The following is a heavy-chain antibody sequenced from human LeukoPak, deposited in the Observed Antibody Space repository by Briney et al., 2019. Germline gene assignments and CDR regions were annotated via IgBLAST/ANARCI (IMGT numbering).Heavy chain of an antibody. CDR1: GYIFSDYA. Sequence: GASVKVSCKASGYIFSDYAIQWVRQAPGQGLEWMGWINAGNGKTKYSQKFQGRVTITRDTSASTDYMELSGLRSEDTAVYYCARARWTSTVTTYYLDYWGQGTLVTVSS. J-gene: IGHJ4*02. D-gene: IGHD4-17*01. V-gene: IGHV1-3*01. CDR2: INAGNGKT. CDR3: ARARWTSTVTTYYLDY.